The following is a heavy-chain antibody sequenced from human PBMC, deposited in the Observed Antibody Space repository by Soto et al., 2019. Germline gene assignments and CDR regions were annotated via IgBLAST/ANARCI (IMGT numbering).Heavy chain of an antibody. CDR3: ARAFFITMVRGVYFDY. CDR1: GGSISSGCYY. CDR2: IYYSGST. Sequence: PSETLSLTCTVSGGSISSGCYYWSWIRQHPGKGLEWIGYIYYSGSTYYNPSLKSRVTISVDTSKNQFSPKLSSVTAADTAVYYCARAFFITMVRGVYFDYWGQGTLVTVSS. J-gene: IGHJ4*02. V-gene: IGHV4-31*03. D-gene: IGHD3-10*01.